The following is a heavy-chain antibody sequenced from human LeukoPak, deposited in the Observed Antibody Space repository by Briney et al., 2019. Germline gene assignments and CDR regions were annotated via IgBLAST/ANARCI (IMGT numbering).Heavy chain of an antibody. D-gene: IGHD3-3*01. Sequence: GGSLRLSCAASGFTFSSYEMNWVRQAPGKGLEWVSYISSSGSTIYYADSVKGRFTISRDNAKNSLYLQMNSLRAEDTAVYYCARGLYYDFWSGYSFSNRFDPWGQGTLVTVSS. J-gene: IGHJ5*02. V-gene: IGHV3-48*03. CDR3: ARGLYYDFWSGYSFSNRFDP. CDR1: GFTFSSYE. CDR2: ISSSGSTI.